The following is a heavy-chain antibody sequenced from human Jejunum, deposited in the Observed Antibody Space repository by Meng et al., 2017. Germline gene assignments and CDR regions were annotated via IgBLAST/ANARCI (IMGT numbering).Heavy chain of an antibody. D-gene: IGHD3-10*01. CDR3: TRGRGSEY. CDR2: IKQDGSEK. Sequence: GESLKISCAASGFTFSTYWMSWVRQAPGKGLEWVASIKQDGSEKYYVDSVKGRFTISRDNAENSLYLQMNSLRAEDTAVYYCTRGRGSEYWGQGTRVTGSS. CDR1: GFTFSTYW. V-gene: IGHV3-7*01. J-gene: IGHJ4*02.